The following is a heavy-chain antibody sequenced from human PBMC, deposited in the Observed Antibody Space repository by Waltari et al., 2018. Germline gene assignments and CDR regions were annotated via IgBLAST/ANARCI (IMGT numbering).Heavy chain of an antibody. V-gene: IGHV1-24*01. CDR1: GYTLTELS. Sequence: QVQLVQSGAEVKKPGASVKVSCKVSGYTLTELSMHWVRPSPGKGLEWMGGFDPEDGETIYAQKFQGRVTMTEDTSTDTAYMELSSLRSEDTAVYYCATVEWLRLRGYNWFDPWGQGTLVTVSS. CDR3: ATVEWLRLRGYNWFDP. D-gene: IGHD5-12*01. CDR2: FDPEDGET. J-gene: IGHJ5*02.